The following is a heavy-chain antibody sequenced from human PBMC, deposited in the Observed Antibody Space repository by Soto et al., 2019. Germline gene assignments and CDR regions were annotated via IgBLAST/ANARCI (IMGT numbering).Heavy chain of an antibody. D-gene: IGHD2-2*02. CDR1: GGTSTSYP. Sequence: QVQLVQSGAEVKKPGPPVKASGKASGGTSTSYPISGVRQAPGQGLEGMGGITHTFGTANYAQKFQGRVTITADESTSTAYMELSSLRSEDTAVYYCARGYCSSTSCYTAPRVYYYYGMDVWGQGTTVTVSS. J-gene: IGHJ6*02. CDR2: ITHTFGTA. V-gene: IGHV1-69*01. CDR3: ARGYCSSTSCYTAPRVYYYYGMDV.